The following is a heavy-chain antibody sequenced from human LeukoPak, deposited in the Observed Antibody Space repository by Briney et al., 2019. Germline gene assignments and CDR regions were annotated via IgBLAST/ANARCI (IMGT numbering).Heavy chain of an antibody. CDR3: ARKGCSSTSCYRYYYYGMDV. V-gene: IGHV3-48*03. Sequence: PGGSLRLSCAASGFTFSSYEMNWGRQAPGKGLEWVSYISSSGSTIYYADSVKGRFTISRDNAKNSLYLQMNSLRAEDTAVYYCARKGCSSTSCYRYYYYGMDVWGKGTTVTVSS. CDR2: ISSSGSTI. D-gene: IGHD2-2*01. J-gene: IGHJ6*04. CDR1: GFTFSSYE.